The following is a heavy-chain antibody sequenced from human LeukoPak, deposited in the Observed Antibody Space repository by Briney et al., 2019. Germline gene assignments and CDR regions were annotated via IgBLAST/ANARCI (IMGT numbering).Heavy chain of an antibody. Sequence: GASVKVSCKASGYTFTSYAMHWVRQAPGQGLEWMGWINAGNGNTKYSQKFQGRVTITRDTSASTAYMELSSLRSEDTAVYYCARAPGMRSAKYYYGMDVWGQGTTVTVSS. J-gene: IGHJ6*02. V-gene: IGHV1-3*01. CDR3: ARAPGMRSAKYYYGMDV. CDR2: INAGNGNT. CDR1: GYTFTSYA. D-gene: IGHD3-10*01.